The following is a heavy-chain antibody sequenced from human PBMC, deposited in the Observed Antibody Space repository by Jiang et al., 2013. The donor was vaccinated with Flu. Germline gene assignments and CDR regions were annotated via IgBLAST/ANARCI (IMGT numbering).Heavy chain of an antibody. J-gene: IGHJ6*02. Sequence: WVRQATGQGLEWMGWMNPNSGNTGYAQKFQGRVTMTRNTSISTAYMELSSLRSEDTAVYYCARGRGDYGDYDRDTGGSLRGYYYYGMDVWGQGTTVTVSS. D-gene: IGHD4-17*01. V-gene: IGHV1-8*01. CDR2: MNPNSGNT. CDR3: ARGRGDYGDYDRDTGGSLRGYYYYGMDV.